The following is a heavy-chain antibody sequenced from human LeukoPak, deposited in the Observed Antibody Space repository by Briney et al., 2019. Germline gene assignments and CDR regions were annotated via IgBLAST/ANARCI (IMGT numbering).Heavy chain of an antibody. Sequence: GRSLRLSCAASGFTFTSYGMHWVPQAPGKGLEWVAVISYDGSDKSYADSVKGRFTISRDNSKNTLYLQMNSLRAEDTALYYCARDRRYYDSSGYYFHWYFDLWGRGTLVTVSS. J-gene: IGHJ2*01. CDR1: GFTFTSYG. V-gene: IGHV3-30*03. CDR3: ARDRRYYDSSGYYFHWYFDL. CDR2: ISYDGSDK. D-gene: IGHD3-22*01.